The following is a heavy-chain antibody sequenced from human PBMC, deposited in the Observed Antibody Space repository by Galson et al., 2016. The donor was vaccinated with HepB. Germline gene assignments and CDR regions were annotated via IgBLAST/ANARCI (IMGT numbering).Heavy chain of an antibody. D-gene: IGHD3-16*01. CDR2: VVPITGTT. CDR3: ARSLGGSEDY. CDR1: FNNFA. Sequence: FNNFAYSWVRQAPGQGLEWMGHVVPITGTTDYGQKFRGRVTITADDSTSTAYMELNSLKSEDTAVYYCARSLGGSEDYWGQGTLVTVSS. V-gene: IGHV1-69*01. J-gene: IGHJ4*02.